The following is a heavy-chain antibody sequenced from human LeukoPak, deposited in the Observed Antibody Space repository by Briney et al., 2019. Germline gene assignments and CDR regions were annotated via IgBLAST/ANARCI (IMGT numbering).Heavy chain of an antibody. J-gene: IGHJ5*02. D-gene: IGHD6-19*01. CDR2: SYYTFKWYT. CDR3: GRDSSRRSGSGWSWFDP. V-gene: IGHV6-1*01. CDR1: GDSISNTSAA. Sequence: SQTLSLTCAISGDSISNTSAAWSWIRQSPSRGLEWLGSSYYTFKWYTDYAVSVKSRISINADTSKNKFFLQLNSVTPEDTAIYFCGRDSSRRSGSGWSWFDPWGQGTLVSVSS.